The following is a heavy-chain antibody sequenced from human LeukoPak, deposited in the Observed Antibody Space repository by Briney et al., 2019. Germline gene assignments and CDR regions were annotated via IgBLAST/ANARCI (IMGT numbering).Heavy chain of an antibody. CDR1: GYTFTSYY. V-gene: IGHV1-46*01. CDR3: ARESKWEHVDY. CDR2: INPSGGST. D-gene: IGHD1-26*01. Sequence: ASVKASCKASGYTFTSYYMHWVRQAPGQGLEWMGIINPSGGSTSYAQKFQGRVTMTRDTSTSTVYMELSSLRSEDTAVYYCARESKWEHVDYWGQGTLVTVSS. J-gene: IGHJ4*02.